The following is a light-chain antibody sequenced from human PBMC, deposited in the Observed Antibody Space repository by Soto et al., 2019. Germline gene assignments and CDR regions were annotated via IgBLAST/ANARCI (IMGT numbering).Light chain of an antibody. CDR3: CSHARCSTYV. CDR1: SGDVGSYNL. V-gene: IGLV2-23*01. CDR2: EGS. Sequence: QSVLTQPASVSGSPGQSITISCTGTSGDVGSYNLVSWYQQHPGKVPQLMIYEGSKRPSGVSNRFSGSMSGNTASLTISGLQAEDEADDYCCSHARCSTYVFXTRTKVTV. J-gene: IGLJ1*01.